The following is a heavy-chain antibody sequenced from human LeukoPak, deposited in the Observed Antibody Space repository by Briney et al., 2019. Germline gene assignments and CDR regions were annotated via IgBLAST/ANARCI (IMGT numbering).Heavy chain of an antibody. V-gene: IGHV3-48*03. CDR2: ISSSGSTI. CDR1: GFTFSSYE. CDR3: ASLPTIFGVVPWFDP. D-gene: IGHD3-3*01. Sequence: GGSLRLSCAASGFTFSSYEMNWVRQAPGKGLEWVSYISSSGSTIYYADSVKGRFPISRDNAKNSLYLQMNSLRAEDTAVYYCASLPTIFGVVPWFDPWGQGTLVTVSS. J-gene: IGHJ5*02.